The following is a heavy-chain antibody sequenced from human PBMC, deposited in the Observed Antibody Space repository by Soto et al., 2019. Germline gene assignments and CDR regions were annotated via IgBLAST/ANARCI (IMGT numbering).Heavy chain of an antibody. J-gene: IGHJ4*02. D-gene: IGHD1-26*01. Sequence: SGPTLVNPTQTLTLTCTFSGFSLSTSGMRVSWIRQPPGKALEWLARIDWDDDKFYSTSLKTRLTISKDTSKNQVVITMTNMDPVDTATYYCARQSGSYVDYWGQGTLVTVSS. CDR3: ARQSGSYVDY. V-gene: IGHV2-70*04. CDR2: IDWDDDK. CDR1: GFSLSTSGMR.